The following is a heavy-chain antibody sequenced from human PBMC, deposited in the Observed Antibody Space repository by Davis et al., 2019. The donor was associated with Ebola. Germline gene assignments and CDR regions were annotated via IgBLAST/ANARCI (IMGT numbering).Heavy chain of an antibody. CDR1: GYTLTELS. CDR2: FDPEDGET. CDR3: ARDFDSSGYYSYGMDV. D-gene: IGHD3-22*01. V-gene: IGHV1-24*01. Sequence: ASVKVSCKVSGYTLTELSMHWVRQAPGKGLEWMGGFDPEDGETIYAQKFQGRVTMTEDTSTDTAYMELSSLRSEDTAVYYCARDFDSSGYYSYGMDVWGQGTTVTVSS. J-gene: IGHJ6*02.